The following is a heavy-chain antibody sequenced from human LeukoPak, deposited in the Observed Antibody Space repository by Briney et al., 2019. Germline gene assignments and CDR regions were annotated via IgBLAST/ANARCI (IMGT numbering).Heavy chain of an antibody. CDR3: ARANYYDTSGYSRGAFDI. D-gene: IGHD3-22*01. CDR1: GYSISSGYF. CDR2: IYQRATV. J-gene: IGHJ3*02. Sequence: SETLSLTCNVSGYSISSGYFWGWVRQAPGKGLEWIGSIYQRATVHYNPSLKSRVTISVDTSKNQFSLKLSSVTAADTAVYYCARANYYDTSGYSRGAFDIWGQGTMVTVSS. V-gene: IGHV4-38-2*02.